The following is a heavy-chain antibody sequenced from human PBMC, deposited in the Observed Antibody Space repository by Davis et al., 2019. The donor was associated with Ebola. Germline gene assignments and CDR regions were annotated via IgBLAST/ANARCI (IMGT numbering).Heavy chain of an antibody. Sequence: SVKVSCKASGFTFPSSAMQSVRQSRGQGLDWIGWIVVGSGNTNYAQKFQERVTITRDMSTSTAYMELSSLRSEDTAVYYCAAKSSSGWSYGMDVWGQGTTVTVAS. J-gene: IGHJ6*02. CDR1: GFTFPSSA. V-gene: IGHV1-58*02. CDR2: IVVGSGNT. CDR3: AAKSSSGWSYGMDV. D-gene: IGHD6-19*01.